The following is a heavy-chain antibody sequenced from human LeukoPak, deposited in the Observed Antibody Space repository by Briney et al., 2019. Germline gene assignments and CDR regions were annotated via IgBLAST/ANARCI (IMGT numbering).Heavy chain of an antibody. CDR1: GFSFTDYP. D-gene: IGHD4-17*01. V-gene: IGHV3-48*01. CDR2: IRTTAEGAKYA. J-gene: IGHJ4*02. Sequence: GGSLRLSCAPSGFSFTDYPMNWVRQAPGKGLEWISNIRTTAEGAKYAYYADSVKGRFTISRDNAKNSLYLQMNSLRAEDTAVYYCARDRRAYGDPLGYWGQGTLVTVSS. CDR3: ARDRRAYGDPLGY.